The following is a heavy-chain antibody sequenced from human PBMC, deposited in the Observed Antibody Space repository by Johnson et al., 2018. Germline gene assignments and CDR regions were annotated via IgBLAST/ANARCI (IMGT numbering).Heavy chain of an antibody. Sequence: QVQLVQSGGGVVQPGRSLRLSCAASGFTFSSYGMHWVRQAPGKGLEWVAVISYDGSNKYYADFVKGRFSISRDNSKNMLSLQMNSLRAEETAGYYCARDGDGEAFDIWGQGTMVTVSS. CDR2: ISYDGSNK. CDR1: GFTFSSYG. J-gene: IGHJ3*02. CDR3: ARDGDGEAFDI. D-gene: IGHD3-10*01. V-gene: IGHV3-30*03.